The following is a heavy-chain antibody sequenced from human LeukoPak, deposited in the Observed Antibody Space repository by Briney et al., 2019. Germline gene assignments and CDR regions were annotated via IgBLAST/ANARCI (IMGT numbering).Heavy chain of an antibody. Sequence: ASVKVPCKASGYTFTNYIISWVRQAPGQGLEWMGWINTDNGDTKYAQKLQGRVSMTTDTSTSTAYMELRSLRSDDTAFYYCARDGYFDYWGHGTLVTVSS. J-gene: IGHJ4*01. CDR2: INTDNGDT. V-gene: IGHV1-18*04. CDR3: ARDGYFDY. CDR1: GYTFTNYI.